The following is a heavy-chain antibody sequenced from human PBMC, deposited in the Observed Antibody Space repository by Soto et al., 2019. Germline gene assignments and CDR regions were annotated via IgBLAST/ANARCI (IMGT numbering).Heavy chain of an antibody. D-gene: IGHD3-10*01. CDR3: ARTLRRGPPFYY. Sequence: PSETLSLTCTVSGGSITSDDYYWSWIRQPPGKGLEWIGYIYYSGSTYYNPSLKSRVTISVDTSKNQFSLKLSSVTAADTAVYYCARTLRRGPPFYYWGQGTLVTVSS. V-gene: IGHV4-30-4*01. CDR2: IYYSGST. J-gene: IGHJ4*02. CDR1: GGSITSDDYY.